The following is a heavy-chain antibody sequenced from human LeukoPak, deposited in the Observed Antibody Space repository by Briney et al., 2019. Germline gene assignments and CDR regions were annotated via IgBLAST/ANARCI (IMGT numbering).Heavy chain of an antibody. CDR3: AIPRVDSGTGSSYGHGLDF. V-gene: IGHV3-23*01. Sequence: GGSLRLSRAASGFPLSAYAMTSVRQAPCKGPEWVSGISPHGTTYYTDSVKGRFTVSRDSSRNTLFLQMGSLRADDMAVYYCAIPRVDSGTGSSYGHGLDFWGQGTRVTVSS. CDR1: GFPLSAYA. CDR2: ISPHGTT. J-gene: IGHJ4*02. D-gene: IGHD5-18*01.